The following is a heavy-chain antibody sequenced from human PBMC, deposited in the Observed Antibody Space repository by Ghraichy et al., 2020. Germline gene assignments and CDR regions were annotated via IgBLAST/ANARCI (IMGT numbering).Heavy chain of an antibody. CDR3: ARDKVPDFWSGSKPQDAFDI. CDR2: IIPIFGTA. V-gene: IGHV1-69*06. Sequence: SVKVSCKASGAPLSTYAITWVRQSPGQGLDWMGGIIPIFGTANYAQKFQGRVTITADKSTSTAYMELSSLRSEDTAVYYCARDKVPDFWSGSKPQDAFDIWGQGTMVTVAS. D-gene: IGHD3-3*01. J-gene: IGHJ3*02. CDR1: GAPLSTYA.